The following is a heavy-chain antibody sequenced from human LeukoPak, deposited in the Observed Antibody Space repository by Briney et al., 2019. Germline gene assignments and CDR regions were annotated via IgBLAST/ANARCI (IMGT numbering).Heavy chain of an antibody. CDR3: ARDAQPAYYYDSSGYHAY. J-gene: IGHJ4*02. CDR2: IIPILGIA. D-gene: IGHD3-22*01. CDR1: GCTFSSYA. Sequence: SVKVSCKASGCTFSSYAISWVRQAPGQGLEWMGRIIPILGIANYAQKFQGRVTITADKSTSTAYMELSSLRSEDTAVYYCARDAQPAYYYDSSGYHAYWGQGTLVTVSS. V-gene: IGHV1-69*04.